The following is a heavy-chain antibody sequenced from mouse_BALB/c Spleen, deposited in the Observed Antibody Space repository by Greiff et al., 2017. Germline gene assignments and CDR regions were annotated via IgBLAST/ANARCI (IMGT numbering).Heavy chain of an antibody. CDR3: ARPDGYYYFDY. J-gene: IGHJ2*01. CDR2: ISSGGGST. CDR1: GFAFSSYD. Sequence: EVKLMESGGGLVKPGGSLKLSCAASGFAFSSYDMSWVRQTPEKRLEWVAYISSGGGSTYYPDTVKGRFTISRDNAKNTLYLQMSSLKSEDTAMYYCARPDGYYYFDYWGQGTTLTVSS. D-gene: IGHD2-3*01. V-gene: IGHV5-12-1*01.